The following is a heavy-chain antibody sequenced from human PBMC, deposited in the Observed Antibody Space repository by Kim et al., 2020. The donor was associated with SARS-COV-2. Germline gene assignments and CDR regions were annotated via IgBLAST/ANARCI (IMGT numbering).Heavy chain of an antibody. CDR3: ARVGYCTSSSCFWYFDY. CDR2: IYYSGST. J-gene: IGHJ4*01. V-gene: IGHV4-59*13. CDR1: GGSISSYY. D-gene: IGHD2-2*01. Sequence: SETLSLTCTVSGGSISSYYWSWIRQPPGKGLEWIGYIYYSGSTNYNPSLKSRVTISVDTSKNQFSLKLSSVTAADTAGYFCARVGYCTSSSCFWYFDYWG.